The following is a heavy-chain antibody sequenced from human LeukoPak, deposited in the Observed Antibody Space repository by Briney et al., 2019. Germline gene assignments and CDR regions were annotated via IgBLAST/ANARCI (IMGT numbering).Heavy chain of an antibody. D-gene: IGHD5-24*01. J-gene: IGHJ4*02. CDR2: INSDGSST. Sequence: GGSLRLSCAASEXTFNSYWVHWVRQAPGKGLVWVSRINSDGSSTTYADSVKGRFTISRDNAKNTLYLQMNSLRVEDTAVYFCARARAGYIFDYWGQGTLVTVSS. CDR3: ARARAGYIFDY. V-gene: IGHV3-74*01. CDR1: EXTFNSYW.